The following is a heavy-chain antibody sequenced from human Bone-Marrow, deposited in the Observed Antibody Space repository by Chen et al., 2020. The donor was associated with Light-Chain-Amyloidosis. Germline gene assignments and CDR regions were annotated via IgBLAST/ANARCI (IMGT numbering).Heavy chain of an antibody. D-gene: IGHD3-9*01. Sequence: DVQLVQSEAEVKKPGESLRISCKVSGYSFSSNWISWVRQKPGKGLEWMGRIYPADSYSQYSPSYQGQVIISSDNSINTDYLQWSSLEASDTANYYCARHTYDDTGYPDSTMDHWGQGTLVTVSS. V-gene: IGHV5-10-1*03. CDR3: ARHTYDDTGYPDSTMDH. CDR1: GYSFSSNW. CDR2: IYPADSYS. J-gene: IGHJ4*02.